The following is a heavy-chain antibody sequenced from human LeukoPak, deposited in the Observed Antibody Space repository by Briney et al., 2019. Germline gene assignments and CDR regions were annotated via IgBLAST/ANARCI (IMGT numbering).Heavy chain of an antibody. Sequence: PSETLSLTCTVSGGSLNSDYRNWIRQPPGKGLEWIGYIYPSVRTTYNPSLKSRVTISIDTSKKQLSLRLTSVTAADTAVYYCARQYTRSYRHFVSWGQGILVTVSS. CDR3: ARQYTRSYRHFVS. V-gene: IGHV4-4*09. D-gene: IGHD1-26*01. CDR1: GGSLNSDY. J-gene: IGHJ4*02. CDR2: IYPSVRT.